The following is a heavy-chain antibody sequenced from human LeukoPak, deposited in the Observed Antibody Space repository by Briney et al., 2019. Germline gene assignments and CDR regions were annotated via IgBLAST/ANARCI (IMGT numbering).Heavy chain of an antibody. CDR3: ARDLFPYYDILTGYSSPYPGWFDP. CDR1: GYTFTSYG. CDR2: ISAYNGNT. Sequence: GASVKVPCKASGYTFTSYGISWVRQAPGQGLEWMGWISAYNGNTNYAQKLQGRVTMTTDTSTSTAYMELRSLRSDDTAVYYCARDLFPYYDILTGYSSPYPGWFDPWGQGTLVTVSS. V-gene: IGHV1-18*01. D-gene: IGHD3-9*01. J-gene: IGHJ5*02.